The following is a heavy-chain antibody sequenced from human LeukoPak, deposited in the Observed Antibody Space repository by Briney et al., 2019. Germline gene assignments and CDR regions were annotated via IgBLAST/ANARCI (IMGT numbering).Heavy chain of an antibody. CDR1: GGSISSSSYY. V-gene: IGHV4-39*01. CDR3: ARLGYDFWSGYRPSYYYYMDV. J-gene: IGHJ6*03. D-gene: IGHD3-3*01. Sequence: SETLSLTCTVSGGSISSSSYYWGWIRQPPGKGLEWIGSIYYSGSTYYNPSLKSRVTISVDTSKNQFSLKLSSVTAADTAVYYCARLGYDFWSGYRPSYYYYMDVWGKGTTVTVSS. CDR2: IYYSGST.